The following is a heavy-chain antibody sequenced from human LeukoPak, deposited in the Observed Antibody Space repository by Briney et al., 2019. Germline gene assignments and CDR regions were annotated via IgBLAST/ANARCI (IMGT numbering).Heavy chain of an antibody. CDR2: IYYSGST. Sequence: SETLSLTCTVSGGSISSSSYYWGWIRQPPGKGLEWIGSIYYSGSTYYNPSLKSRVTISVDTSKNQFSLKLSSVTAADTAVYYCARGNWRGSGSYYNLMDYWGQGTLVTVSS. CDR1: GGSISSSSYY. D-gene: IGHD3-10*01. J-gene: IGHJ4*02. V-gene: IGHV4-39*01. CDR3: ARGNWRGSGSYYNLMDY.